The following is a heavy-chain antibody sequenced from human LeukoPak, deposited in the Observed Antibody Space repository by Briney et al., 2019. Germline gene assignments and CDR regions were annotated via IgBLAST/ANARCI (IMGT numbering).Heavy chain of an antibody. Sequence: RGSLRLSCAASGFTFSSYSMNRVRQAPGKGLEWVSSISSSSSYIYYADSVKGRFTISKDNAKNTVYLQMNSLRAEDTAVYYCVSFYETYWGRGTLVTVSS. D-gene: IGHD2/OR15-2a*01. J-gene: IGHJ4*02. CDR2: ISSSSSYI. CDR1: GFTFSSYS. CDR3: VSFYETY. V-gene: IGHV3-21*01.